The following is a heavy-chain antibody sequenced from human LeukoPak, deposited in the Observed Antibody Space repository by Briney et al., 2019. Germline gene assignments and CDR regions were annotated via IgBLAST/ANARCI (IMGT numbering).Heavy chain of an antibody. CDR3: AQVHGSSPGLF. CDR2: IFHNGST. J-gene: IGHJ4*02. Sequence: SETLSLTCTVSGYFMGTWYYWGWIRQPPGKGLEWIGSIFHNGSTHYNPSLESRVTISLDTSKNQFSLRLSSETAADTAMYYCAQVHGSSPGLFWGPATLVSVS. V-gene: IGHV4-38-2*02. D-gene: IGHD3-10*01. CDR1: GYFMGTWYY.